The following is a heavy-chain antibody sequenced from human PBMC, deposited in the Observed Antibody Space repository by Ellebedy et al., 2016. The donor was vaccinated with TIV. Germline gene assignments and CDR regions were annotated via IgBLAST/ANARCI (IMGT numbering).Heavy chain of an antibody. J-gene: IGHJ4*02. CDR3: VKDSRGYSYVFDY. CDR1: GFNFSSYG. V-gene: IGHV3-30*18. CDR2: ISYDGSNK. D-gene: IGHD5-18*01. Sequence: PGGSLRLSCAASGFNFSSYGMHWVRQAPGKGLEWVAVISYDGSNKYYADFVKGRFTLSRDNSKSTLSLQMNSLRAEDTAVYYCVKDSRGYSYVFDYWGQGTLVTVSS.